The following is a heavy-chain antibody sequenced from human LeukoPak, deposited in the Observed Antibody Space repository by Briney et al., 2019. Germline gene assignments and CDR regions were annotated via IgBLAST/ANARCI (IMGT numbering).Heavy chain of an antibody. D-gene: IGHD2-8*01. Sequence: SETLSLTCTVSGGSISSGGYYWSWIRQHPGKSLEWIGYIYYSGSTYYNPSLKSRVTISVDTSKNQFSLKLSSVTAADTAVYYCARTNGPTYYFDYWGQGTLVTVSS. CDR1: GGSISSGGYY. V-gene: IGHV4-31*03. CDR3: ARTNGPTYYFDY. J-gene: IGHJ4*02. CDR2: IYYSGST.